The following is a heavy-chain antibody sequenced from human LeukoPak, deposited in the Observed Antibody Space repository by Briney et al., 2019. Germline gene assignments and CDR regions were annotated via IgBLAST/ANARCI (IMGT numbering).Heavy chain of an antibody. CDR1: GFTFSSYS. CDR2: ISSSSSYI. V-gene: IGHV3-21*01. CDR3: ASNDYVD. D-gene: IGHD3-16*01. Sequence: PGGSLRLSCAASGFTFSSYSMNWVRQAPGKGLEWVSSISSSSSYIYYAHSVKGRFTISRDNAKNSLYLQMNSLRAEDTAVYYCASNDYVDWGQGTLVTVSS. J-gene: IGHJ4*02.